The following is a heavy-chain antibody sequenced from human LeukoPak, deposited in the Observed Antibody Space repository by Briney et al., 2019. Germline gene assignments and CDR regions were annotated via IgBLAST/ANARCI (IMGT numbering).Heavy chain of an antibody. CDR3: ARGELVGLGATSAGWFDA. Sequence: ASVKVSCKASGYTFTGYYMHWVRQAPGQGLEWMGRINPKSGGTNYAQKFQGRVTMTRDTSISTAYMELSRLRSDDTTVYYCARGELVGLGATSAGWFDAWGQGTLVTVSS. D-gene: IGHD1-26*01. J-gene: IGHJ5*02. V-gene: IGHV1-2*06. CDR2: INPKSGGT. CDR1: GYTFTGYY.